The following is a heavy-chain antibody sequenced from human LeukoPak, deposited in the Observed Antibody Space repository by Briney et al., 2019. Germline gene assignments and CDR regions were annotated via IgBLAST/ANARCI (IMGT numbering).Heavy chain of an antibody. J-gene: IGHJ4*02. Sequence: GASVKVSCKASGGTFSSYAIIWVRQAPGQGLEWMGGIIPIFGTANYAQKFQGRVTITTDESTSTAYMELSSLRSEDTAVYYCATISGAAGTEDTDFDYWGQGTLVTVSS. CDR3: ATISGAAGTEDTDFDY. CDR2: IIPIFGTA. CDR1: GGTFSSYA. V-gene: IGHV1-69*05. D-gene: IGHD6-13*01.